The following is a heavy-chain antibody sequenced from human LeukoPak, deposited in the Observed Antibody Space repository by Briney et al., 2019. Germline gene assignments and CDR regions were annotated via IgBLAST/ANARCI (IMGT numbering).Heavy chain of an antibody. Sequence: AGGSLRLSCTASGFTIGDYLMSWFRQAPGKGLEWIGFISGGTTEYAASVKGRFTISRDDSTSIAYLQMNSLTTEDTAVYYCSRGSGWLSVYWGQGTLVTVSS. V-gene: IGHV3-49*03. D-gene: IGHD6-19*01. CDR1: GFTIGDYL. CDR3: SRGSGWLSVY. CDR2: ISGGTT. J-gene: IGHJ4*02.